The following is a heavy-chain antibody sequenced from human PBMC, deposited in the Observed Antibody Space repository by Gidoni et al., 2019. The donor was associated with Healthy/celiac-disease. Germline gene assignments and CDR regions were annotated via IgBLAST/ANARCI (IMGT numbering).Heavy chain of an antibody. V-gene: IGHV2-26*01. CDR1: GFTISNARMG. Sequence: QVTVKEAGPVREKATETLTLTGTGAGFTISNARMGVSWNRQPPGKALEWLAQILPNDEKSYSTSLKSRLTISTHTSKSQVVPTMTNMDPVDTATYYCARTLWIAVAGINYFDYWGQGTLVTVSS. D-gene: IGHD6-19*01. CDR3: ARTLWIAVAGINYFDY. J-gene: IGHJ4*02. CDR2: ILPNDEK.